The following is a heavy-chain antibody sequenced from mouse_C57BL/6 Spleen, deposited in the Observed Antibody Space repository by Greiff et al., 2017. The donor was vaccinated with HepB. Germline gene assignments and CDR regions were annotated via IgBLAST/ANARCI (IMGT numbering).Heavy chain of an antibody. CDR1: GYSFTDYN. CDR2: INPNYGTT. D-gene: IGHD3-2*02. CDR3: ARTQLRPRAMDY. Sequence: VQLKQSGPELVKPGASVKISCKASGYSFTDYNMNWVKQSNGKSLEWIGVINPNYGTTSYNQKFKGKSTLTVDQSSSTAYMQLNSLTSEDSAVYYGARTQLRPRAMDYWGQGTSVTVSA. J-gene: IGHJ4*01. V-gene: IGHV1-39*01.